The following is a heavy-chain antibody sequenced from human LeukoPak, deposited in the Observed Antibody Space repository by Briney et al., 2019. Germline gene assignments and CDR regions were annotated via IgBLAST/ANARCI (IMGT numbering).Heavy chain of an antibody. CDR2: IYHSGST. D-gene: IGHD6-13*01. Sequence: SGTLSLTCAVSGGSISSSNWWSWVRQPPGKGLEWIGEIYHSGSTNYNPSLKSRVTISVDKSKNQFSLKLSSVTAADTAVYYCASIDSSSWYFWFDPWGQGTLVTVSS. V-gene: IGHV4-4*02. CDR1: GGSISSSNW. CDR3: ASIDSSSWYFWFDP. J-gene: IGHJ5*02.